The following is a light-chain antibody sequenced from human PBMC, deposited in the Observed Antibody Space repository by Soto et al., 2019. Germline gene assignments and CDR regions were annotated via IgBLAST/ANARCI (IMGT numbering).Light chain of an antibody. Sequence: QSALTQPPSASGSPGQSVTISCTGTSSDVGGYNYVSWYQQHPGKAPKLMIYEVSKRPSGVPDRFSGSKSGNTASLTVSGLQAEDEADYYCSSYAGSKNLVFGNGTNVTVL. V-gene: IGLV2-8*01. CDR2: EVS. CDR3: SSYAGSKNLV. CDR1: SSDVGGYNY. J-gene: IGLJ1*01.